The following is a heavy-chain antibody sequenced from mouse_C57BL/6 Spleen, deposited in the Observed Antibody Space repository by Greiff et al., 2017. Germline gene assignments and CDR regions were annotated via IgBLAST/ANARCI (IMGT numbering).Heavy chain of an antibody. D-gene: IGHD2-3*01. CDR3: ARSGDGYYNYFDY. J-gene: IGHJ2*01. Sequence: QVQLQQSGPELVKPGASVKISCKASGYAFSSSWMHWVKQRPGKGLEWIGRIYPGDGDTNYNGKFKGKATLTADKSSSTAYLQLSSLTSEDSAVYFWARSGDGYYNYFDYWGQGTTLTVSS. V-gene: IGHV1-82*01. CDR1: GYAFSSSW. CDR2: IYPGDGDT.